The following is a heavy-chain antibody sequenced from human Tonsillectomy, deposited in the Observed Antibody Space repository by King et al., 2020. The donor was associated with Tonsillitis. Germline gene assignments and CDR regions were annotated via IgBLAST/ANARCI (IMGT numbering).Heavy chain of an antibody. V-gene: IGHV3-9*01. CDR1: GFTFDDYA. CDR2: ISWNSGTI. D-gene: IGHD1-26*01. Sequence: VQLVESGGGLVQPGRSLRLSCAASGFTFDDYAMHWVRQAPGKGLEWVSHISWNSGTIGYADSVKGRFTVSRDNAKNSLYLQMNSLRVEDTALYYCVKYFGGTGTYPAYYCDYWGQGTLVIVSS. CDR3: VKYFGGTGTYPAYYCDY. J-gene: IGHJ4*02.